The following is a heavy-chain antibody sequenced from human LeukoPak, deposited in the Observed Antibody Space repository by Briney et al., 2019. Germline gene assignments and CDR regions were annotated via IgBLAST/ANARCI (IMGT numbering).Heavy chain of an antibody. CDR3: AELGITMIGGV. D-gene: IGHD3-10*02. J-gene: IGHJ6*04. CDR2: ISSSGSTI. Sequence: GGSLRLSCAASGFTFSSYEMNWVRPAPGKGLERVSYISSSGSTIYYADSVKGGFTISTENAKNSLYLQMNSLRAEDTAVYYCAELGITMIGGVWGKGTTVTISS. V-gene: IGHV3-48*03. CDR1: GFTFSSYE.